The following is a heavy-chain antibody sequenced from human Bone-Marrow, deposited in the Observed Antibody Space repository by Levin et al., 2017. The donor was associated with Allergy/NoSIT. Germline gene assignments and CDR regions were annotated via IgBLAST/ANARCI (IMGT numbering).Heavy chain of an antibody. CDR1: GFIFSSYA. J-gene: IGHJ6*02. V-gene: IGHV3-23*01. CDR2: ISDSGDST. CDR3: AKSPSYYYAMDV. Sequence: GGSLRLSCAASGFIFSSYAMSWVRQAPGKGLEWVSAISDSGDSTYYADSVKGRFTISRDNSKNTLYLQMNSLRAEDTAVYYCAKSPSYYYAMDVWGQGTTVTVSS.